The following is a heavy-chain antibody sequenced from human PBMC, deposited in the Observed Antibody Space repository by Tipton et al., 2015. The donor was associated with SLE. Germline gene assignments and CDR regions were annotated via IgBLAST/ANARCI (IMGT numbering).Heavy chain of an antibody. V-gene: IGHV3-33*01. CDR1: GFSFSTYA. Sequence: SLRLSCASSGFSFSTYAMHWVRQAPGKGLEWGGLIFFDGSKKYYADSVKGRFTISRDNSKNVVYLQMNSLRAEDTAVYYCARDGLGGNYHPDYWGQGTLVTVSS. CDR2: IFFDGSKK. J-gene: IGHJ4*02. D-gene: IGHD4-23*01. CDR3: ARDGLGGNYHPDY.